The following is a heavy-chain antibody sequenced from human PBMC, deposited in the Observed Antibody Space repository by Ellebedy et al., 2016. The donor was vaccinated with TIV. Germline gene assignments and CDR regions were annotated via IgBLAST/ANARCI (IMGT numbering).Heavy chain of an antibody. CDR3: AREIDSPDAYCSGESCYPDY. V-gene: IGHV3-30*03. D-gene: IGHD2-15*01. CDR2: ISYDGSNS. J-gene: IGHJ4*02. CDR1: GVSFSRYR. Sequence: GESLKISCAASGVSFSRYRMSWVRQAPGKGLEWVAVISYDGSNSHYADSVKGRFTISRDNSKNTQYLQMNSLRAEDTAVYYCAREIDSPDAYCSGESCYPDYWGQGTLVTVSS.